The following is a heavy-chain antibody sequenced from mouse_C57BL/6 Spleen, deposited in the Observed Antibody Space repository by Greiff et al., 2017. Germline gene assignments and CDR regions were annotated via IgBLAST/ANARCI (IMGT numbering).Heavy chain of an antibody. D-gene: IGHD1-1*01. V-gene: IGHV1-15*01. J-gene: IGHJ4*01. CDR3: TRHYYGKNYYAMDY. CDR1: GYTFTDYE. CDR2: IDPETGGT. Sequence: QVQLQQSGAELVRPGASVTLSCKASGYTFTDYEMHWVKQTPVHGLEWIGAIDPETGGTAYNQKFKGKAILTADKSSSTAYMELRSLTSEDSAVYYGTRHYYGKNYYAMDYWGQGTSVTVSA.